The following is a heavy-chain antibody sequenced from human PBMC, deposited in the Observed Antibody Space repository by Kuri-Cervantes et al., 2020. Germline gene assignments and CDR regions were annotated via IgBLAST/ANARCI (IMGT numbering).Heavy chain of an antibody. Sequence: LRLSCTVSGGSISSYYWSWIRQPPGKGLEWIGYIYYSGSTNYNPSLKSRVTISVDTSKNQFSLKLSSVTAADTAVYYCARDTILGYCSGGSCPRRYFDLWGRGTLVTVSS. CDR1: GGSISSYY. CDR3: ARDTILGYCSGGSCPRRYFDL. D-gene: IGHD2-15*01. J-gene: IGHJ2*01. CDR2: IYYSGST. V-gene: IGHV4-59*01.